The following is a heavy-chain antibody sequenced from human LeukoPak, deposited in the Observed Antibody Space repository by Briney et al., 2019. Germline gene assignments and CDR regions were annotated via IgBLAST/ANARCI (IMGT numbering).Heavy chain of an antibody. V-gene: IGHV4-34*01. D-gene: IGHD3-10*01. CDR1: GGSFSGYY. J-gene: IGHJ3*02. Sequence: SETLSLTCVVYGGSFSGYYWSWIRQSPGKGLEWIGEINHRGSTYYNPSLKSRVTISVDTSKNQFSLKLSSVTAADTAVYYCARGGLRLTSGRSAFDIWGQGTMVTVSS. CDR2: INHRGST. CDR3: ARGGLRLTSGRSAFDI.